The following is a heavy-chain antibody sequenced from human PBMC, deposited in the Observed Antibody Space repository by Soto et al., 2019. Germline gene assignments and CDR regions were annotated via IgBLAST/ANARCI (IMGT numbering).Heavy chain of an antibody. V-gene: IGHV5-51*01. CDR3: ARPAAGYSGYDVDYSSAMAV. D-gene: IGHD5-12*01. CDR2: IYPGDSGT. Sequence: PGESLKISCKGSGYSFTSYWIVWVRQMPGKGLEWMGIIYPGDSGTRYSPSFQGQVTISSDKSTSTAYLQWSSLTTSDPAMYYRARPAAGYSGYDVDYSSAMAVGAQGTPVPVSP. CDR1: GYSFTSYW. J-gene: IGHJ6*01.